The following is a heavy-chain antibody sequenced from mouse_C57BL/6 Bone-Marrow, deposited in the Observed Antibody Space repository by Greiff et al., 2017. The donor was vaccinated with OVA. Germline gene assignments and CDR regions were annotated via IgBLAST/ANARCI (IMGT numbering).Heavy chain of an antibody. CDR1: GYAFSSSW. J-gene: IGHJ2*01. CDR3: ARRGNRGDY. CDR2: IYPGDGDT. V-gene: IGHV1-82*01. Sequence: VQLQQSGPELVKPGASVKISCKASGYAFSSSWMNWVKQRPGKGLEWIGRIYPGDGDTNYNGKFKGKATLTADKSSSTAYMQLSSLTSEDSAVYFCARRGNRGDYWGQGTTLTVSS.